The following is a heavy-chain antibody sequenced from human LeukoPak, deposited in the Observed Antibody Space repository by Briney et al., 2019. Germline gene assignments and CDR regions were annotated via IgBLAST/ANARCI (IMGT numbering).Heavy chain of an antibody. D-gene: IGHD1-1*01. CDR1: GGSISSYY. CDR2: IYYSGST. V-gene: IGHV4-59*01. Sequence: SETLSLTCTVSGGSISSYYWSSIRQPPGKGLEWIGYIYYSGSTNYNPSLKSRVTISVDTSKNQFSLKLSSVIAADTAVYYCARSTRRRRGDYYYYGMDVWGKGTTVTVSS. J-gene: IGHJ6*04. CDR3: ARSTRRRRGDYYYYGMDV.